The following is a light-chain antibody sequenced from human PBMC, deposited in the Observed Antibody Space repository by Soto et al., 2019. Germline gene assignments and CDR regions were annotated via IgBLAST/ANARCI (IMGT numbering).Light chain of an antibody. CDR1: SGSVSTSYY. CDR2: STN. CDR3: VLYMCSGIRV. V-gene: IGLV8-61*01. J-gene: IGLJ3*02. Sequence: QTVVTQEPSFSVSPGGTVTLTCGLSSGSVSTSYYPSWYQQTPGQAPRTLIFSTNTRASGVPDRFSGSILGNKAALTITGAQADDESDYYCVLYMCSGIRVFGGGTKLTVL.